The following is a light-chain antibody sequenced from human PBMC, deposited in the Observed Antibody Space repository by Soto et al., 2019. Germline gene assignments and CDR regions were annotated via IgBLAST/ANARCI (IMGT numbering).Light chain of an antibody. Sequence: IQMSQSLPTLSASLXDIVLISFLASQTISTLLAXXQQXXGXAPKXXXADXSILKRGGPSRFSGTGSATEFTLTISSLQPDDVANYYCQQYNTFSYSFGQGTKVDI. CDR2: DXS. CDR1: QTISTL. CDR3: QQYNTFSYS. V-gene: IGKV1-5*01. J-gene: IGKJ2*03.